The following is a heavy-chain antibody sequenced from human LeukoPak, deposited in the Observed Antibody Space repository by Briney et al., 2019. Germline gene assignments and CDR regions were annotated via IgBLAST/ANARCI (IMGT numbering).Heavy chain of an antibody. CDR3: ARDRNTVGRLGAFDI. CDR2: INPNSGAT. V-gene: IGHV1-2*02. Sequence: ASVKVSCKTSGYTFTDYYMHWVRQAPGQGLEWMGWINPNSGATKYAQKFQGRVTLTRDSSISTAYMDLSRLRSDDTALYYCARDRNTVGRLGAFDIWGQGTMVTVSS. D-gene: IGHD1-26*01. CDR1: GYTFTDYY. J-gene: IGHJ3*02.